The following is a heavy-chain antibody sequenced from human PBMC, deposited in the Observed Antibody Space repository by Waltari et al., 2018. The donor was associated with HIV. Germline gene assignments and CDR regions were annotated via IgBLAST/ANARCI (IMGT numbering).Heavy chain of an antibody. V-gene: IGHV4-4*07. CDR1: GGSISSYS. Sequence: QVQLQESGPGLVKPSETLSLTCTVSGGSISSYSWSWIRQPAGKGLGWIGRIYTSGSTNYNPSLKSRVTMSVDTSKNQFSLKLSSVTAADTAVYYCARGGYSSGLRGNYYYYYGMDVWGQGTTVTVSS. CDR3: ARGGYSSGLRGNYYYYYGMDV. CDR2: IYTSGST. J-gene: IGHJ6*02. D-gene: IGHD6-19*01.